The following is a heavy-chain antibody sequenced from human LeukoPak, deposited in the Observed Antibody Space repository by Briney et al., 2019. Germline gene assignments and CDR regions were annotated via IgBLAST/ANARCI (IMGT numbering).Heavy chain of an antibody. CDR2: ITSGSSYI. CDR1: GFTFSSYN. CDR3: AKDFMHYGSGRPYYMDV. D-gene: IGHD3-10*01. J-gene: IGHJ6*03. Sequence: PGGSLRLSCAASGFTFSSYNMNWVRQAPGQGLEWVSSITSGSSYIYYADSVKGRFTISRDNSKNTVFLQMNSLRIEDTAMYYCAKDFMHYGSGRPYYMDVWGEGTTVIISS. V-gene: IGHV3-21*04.